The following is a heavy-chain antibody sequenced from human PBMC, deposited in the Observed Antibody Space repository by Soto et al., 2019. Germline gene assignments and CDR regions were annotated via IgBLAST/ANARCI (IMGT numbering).Heavy chain of an antibody. CDR3: ARGEYNWNYGTTDYYYYYGMDV. D-gene: IGHD1-7*01. CDR1: GDSVSSNSAA. J-gene: IGHJ6*02. CDR2: TYYRSKWYN. V-gene: IGHV6-1*01. Sequence: PSQTLSLTCAISGDSVSSNSAAWNWIRPSPSRGLEWLGRTYYRSKWYNDYAVSVKSRITINPDTSKNQFSLQLNSVTPEDTAVYYCARGEYNWNYGTTDYYYYYGMDVWGQGTTVTVSS.